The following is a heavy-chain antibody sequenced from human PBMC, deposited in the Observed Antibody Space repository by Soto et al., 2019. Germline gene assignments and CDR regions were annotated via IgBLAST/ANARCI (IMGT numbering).Heavy chain of an antibody. CDR3: AREGGYDSPHGY. CDR1: GASMSSSRYY. Sequence: SETLSLTCAVSGASMSSSRYYWGWIRQPPGKGLEWIGYIYNSESSYYNPSLKSRLTISIATSKNQFSLKLKSVTAADTAVYYCAREGGYDSPHGYWGQGTLVPLSS. CDR2: IYNSESS. V-gene: IGHV4-30-2*05. D-gene: IGHD5-12*01. J-gene: IGHJ4*02.